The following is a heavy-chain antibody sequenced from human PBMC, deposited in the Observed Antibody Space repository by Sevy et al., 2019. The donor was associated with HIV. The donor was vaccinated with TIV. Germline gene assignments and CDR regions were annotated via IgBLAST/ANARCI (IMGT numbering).Heavy chain of an antibody. CDR1: GITFSTSG. V-gene: IGHV3-30*03. Sequence: GGSLRLSCVVSGITFSTSGMHWVRQAPGKGLEWVAVISYHGRDKFYADSVKGRSTISRDNSKNILYLQMVSLRAEDTAVYYCARTGLTPPLYYYYGMDVWGQGTTVTVSS. J-gene: IGHJ6*02. CDR2: ISYHGRDK. CDR3: ARTGLTPPLYYYYGMDV. D-gene: IGHD3-9*01.